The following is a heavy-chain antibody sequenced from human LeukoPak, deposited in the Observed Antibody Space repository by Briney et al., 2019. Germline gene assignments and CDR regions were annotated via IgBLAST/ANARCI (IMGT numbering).Heavy chain of an antibody. J-gene: IGHJ4*02. D-gene: IGHD6-13*01. V-gene: IGHV3-30-3*01. Sequence: PGGSLRLSCAASGFTFSSYAMHWVRQAPGKGLEWVAVISYDGSNKYYADSVKGRFTISRDNSKNTLYLQMNSLRAEDTAVYYCVRESSGIAAAGTVKWGQGTLVTVSS. CDR3: VRESSGIAAAGTVK. CDR2: ISYDGSNK. CDR1: GFTFSSYA.